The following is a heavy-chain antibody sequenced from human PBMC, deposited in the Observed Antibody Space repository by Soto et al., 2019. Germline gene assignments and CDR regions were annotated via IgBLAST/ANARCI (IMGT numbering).Heavy chain of an antibody. J-gene: IGHJ3*02. CDR1: GGSISSCY. D-gene: IGHD3-22*01. Sequence: SETLSLTCTVSGGSISSCYWSWFRQPPGKGLEWIGYIYNSGRTNYNPSLKSRVTISVDTSKNQFSLKLSSVTAADTAVYYCARTYDGSGPNSGGYAFDIWAQGTTVTVSS. CDR3: ARTYDGSGPNSGGYAFDI. V-gene: IGHV4-59*08. CDR2: IYNSGRT.